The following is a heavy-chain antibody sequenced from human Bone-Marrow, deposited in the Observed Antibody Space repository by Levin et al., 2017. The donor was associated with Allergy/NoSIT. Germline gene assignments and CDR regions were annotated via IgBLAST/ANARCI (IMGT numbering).Heavy chain of an antibody. J-gene: IGHJ6*02. CDR2: IKQDGSEK. CDR1: GFTFSSYW. D-gene: IGHD6-13*01. CDR3: ARDSIIGSSWYGMDV. Sequence: PGGSLRLSCAASGFTFSSYWMSWVRQAPGKGLEWVANIKQDGSEKYYVDSVKGRFTISRDNAKNSLYLQMNSLRAEDTAVYYCARDSIIGSSWYGMDVWGQGTTVTVSS. V-gene: IGHV3-7*01.